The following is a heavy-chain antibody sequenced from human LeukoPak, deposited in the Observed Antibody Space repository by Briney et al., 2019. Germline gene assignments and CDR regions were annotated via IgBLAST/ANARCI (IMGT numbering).Heavy chain of an antibody. CDR3: ARQKWDRLTYYYYGMDV. CDR2: VSYSGTP. D-gene: IGHD1-26*01. Sequence: SETLSLTCTVSGDSINNYYWSWIRKPPGKGLEWIGYVSYSGTPDYNPSLKSRLTISLDTSRNQFSLHLSSVTAADTAVYYCARQKWDRLTYYYYGMDVWGQGTTVTVSS. CDR1: GDSINNYY. V-gene: IGHV4-59*08. J-gene: IGHJ6*02.